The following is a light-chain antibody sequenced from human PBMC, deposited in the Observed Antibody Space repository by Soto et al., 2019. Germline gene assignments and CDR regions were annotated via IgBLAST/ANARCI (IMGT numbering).Light chain of an antibody. CDR3: SSYTRSNSLV. CDR2: EVK. V-gene: IGLV2-14*01. Sequence: QSALTQPASVSGSPGQSISISCTGSSTDVGGYDYVSWYQHHPGAVPKLLIYEVKNRPSGASYRFSGSKSGSTASLTISGLQAEDEADYYCSSYTRSNSLVFGGGTKVTVL. CDR1: STDVGGYDY. J-gene: IGLJ3*02.